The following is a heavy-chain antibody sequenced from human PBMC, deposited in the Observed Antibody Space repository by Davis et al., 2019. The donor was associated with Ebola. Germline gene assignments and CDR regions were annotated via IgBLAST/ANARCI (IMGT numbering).Heavy chain of an antibody. Sequence: AASVKVSCRASGYTFTSYYMHWVRQATGQGLEWMGWMNPNSGNTGYAQKFQGRVTMTRNTSINTAYMELSSLRSEDTAVYYCARRERWGQEDYWGQGTLVTVSS. J-gene: IGHJ4*02. CDR2: MNPNSGNT. CDR3: ARRERWGQEDY. D-gene: IGHD1-26*01. V-gene: IGHV1-8*02. CDR1: GYTFTSYY.